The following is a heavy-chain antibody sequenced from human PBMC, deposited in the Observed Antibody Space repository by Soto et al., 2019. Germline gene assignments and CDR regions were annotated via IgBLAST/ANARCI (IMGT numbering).Heavy chain of an antibody. D-gene: IGHD5-18*01. CDR1: GYSFTSHW. J-gene: IGHJ4*02. V-gene: IGHV5-51*01. CDR3: ARHTDTPHTSDFDS. Sequence: GESLKISCKGSGYSFTSHWIGWVRQMPGKGLEWMGIIYPGDSDTRYSPSFQGQVTISADKSLTTAYLQWSSLKASDTAMYYCARHTDTPHTSDFDSWGQGTLVTVSS. CDR2: IYPGDSDT.